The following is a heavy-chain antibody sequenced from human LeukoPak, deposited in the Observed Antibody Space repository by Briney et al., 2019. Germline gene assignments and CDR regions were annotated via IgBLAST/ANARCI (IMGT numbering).Heavy chain of an antibody. D-gene: IGHD1-26*01. CDR2: ISGYGGNR. CDR3: ARVSRELRIDY. Sequence: ASVKVSCKASGYTFSNYGITWVRLAPGQGLEWMGWISGYGGNRNYAQKFQGRVTMTTDTSTSTAYMELRSLRSDDTAVYYCARVSRELRIDYWGQGTLVTVSS. CDR1: GYTFSNYG. V-gene: IGHV1-18*01. J-gene: IGHJ4*02.